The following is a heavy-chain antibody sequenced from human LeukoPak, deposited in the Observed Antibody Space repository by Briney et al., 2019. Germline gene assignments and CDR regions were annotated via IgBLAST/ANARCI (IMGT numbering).Heavy chain of an antibody. V-gene: IGHV4-4*02. J-gene: IGHJ4*02. CDR2: IYHSGST. CDR1: GGSISSSNW. Sequence: PSETLSLTCAVSGGSISSSNWWSWVRQPPGKGLEWIGEIYHSGSTNYNPSLKSRVTISVDKSKNQFSLKLSSVTAADTAVYYCASCPIAAAHSIDYWGQGTLVTVSS. D-gene: IGHD6-13*01. CDR3: ASCPIAAAHSIDY.